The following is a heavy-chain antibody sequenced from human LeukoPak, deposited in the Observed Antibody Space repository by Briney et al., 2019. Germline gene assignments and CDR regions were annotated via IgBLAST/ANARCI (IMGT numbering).Heavy chain of an antibody. V-gene: IGHV3-30*18. CDR3: AKDPDIVVVPAKPTGFDY. CDR2: ISYDGSNK. CDR1: GFTFSSYG. J-gene: IGHJ4*02. D-gene: IGHD2-2*01. Sequence: PGRSLRLSCAASGFTFSSYGMHWVPQAPGKGLEWVAVISYDGSNKYYADSVKGRFTISRDNSKYTLYLQMNSRRAEDTAVYYCAKDPDIVVVPAKPTGFDYWGQGTLVTVSS.